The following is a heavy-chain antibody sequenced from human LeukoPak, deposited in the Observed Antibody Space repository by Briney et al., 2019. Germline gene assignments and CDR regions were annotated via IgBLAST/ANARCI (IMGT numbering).Heavy chain of an antibody. D-gene: IGHD3-3*01. Sequence: PGGSLRLSCAASGFTFSSYWMSWVRQAPGKGLEWVANIKQDGSEKYYVDSVKGRLTISRDNAKNSLYLQMNSLRAEDTAVYYCARGTHNDFWSGYYRYYYYMDVWGKGTTVTVSS. CDR1: GFTFSSYW. J-gene: IGHJ6*03. V-gene: IGHV3-7*01. CDR2: IKQDGSEK. CDR3: ARGTHNDFWSGYYRYYYYMDV.